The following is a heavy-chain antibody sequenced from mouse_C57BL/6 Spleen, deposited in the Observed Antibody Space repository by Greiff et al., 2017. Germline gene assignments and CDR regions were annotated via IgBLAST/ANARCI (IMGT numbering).Heavy chain of an antibody. D-gene: IGHD4-1*02. Sequence: QVQLQQPGTELVKPGASVKLSCKASGYTFTSYWMHWVKQRPGQGLEWIGNINPSNGGTNYNEKFKSKATLTVDKSSSTAYMQLSSLTSEGSAVYDCARSSSNWEVAWFAYWGQGTLVTVSA. CDR2: INPSNGGT. J-gene: IGHJ3*01. CDR3: ARSSSNWEVAWFAY. CDR1: GYTFTSYW. V-gene: IGHV1-53*01.